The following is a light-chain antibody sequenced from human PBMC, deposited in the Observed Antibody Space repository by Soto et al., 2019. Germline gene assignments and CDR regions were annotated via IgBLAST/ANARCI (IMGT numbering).Light chain of an antibody. J-gene: IGKJ5*01. V-gene: IGKV3-15*01. CDR2: GAT. CDR3: QQYHIWPPIT. CDR1: QSVNTN. Sequence: EIVMTQSPATMSVSPGERANLSCRASQSVNTNIAWYQQKPGQAPRLLIYGATTRATGIPARLSGRGSGTEFSLTISSLQSEDFAIYYCQQYHIWPPITFGQGTRLEIK.